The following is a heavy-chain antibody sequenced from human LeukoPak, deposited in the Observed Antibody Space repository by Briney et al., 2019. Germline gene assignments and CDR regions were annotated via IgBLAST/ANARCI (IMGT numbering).Heavy chain of an antibody. J-gene: IGHJ6*02. CDR1: GFTLSSYW. D-gene: IGHD1-14*01. Sequence: AGGSLRLSCAASGFTLSSYWMHWVRQAPGKGLVWVSRINSDGSSTSYADSVKGRFTISRDNAKNTPYLQMNSPRAEDTAVYYCARAGPTGGMDVWGQGTTVTVSS. V-gene: IGHV3-74*01. CDR3: ARAGPTGGMDV. CDR2: INSDGSST.